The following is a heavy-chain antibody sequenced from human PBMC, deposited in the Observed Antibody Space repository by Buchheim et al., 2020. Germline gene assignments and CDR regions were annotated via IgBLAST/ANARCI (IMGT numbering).Heavy chain of an antibody. D-gene: IGHD6-13*01. Sequence: EVQLVESGGGLVQPGGSLRLSCAASGFTFSSYEMNWVRQAPGKGLEWVSYISSSGNTIYYADSVKGRFSISRDNAKNSLYMQMDSLRAEDTAVYFCARYGASDYSNNWVFDYWGQGTL. CDR1: GFTFSSYE. CDR3: ARYGASDYSNNWVFDY. CDR2: ISSSGNTI. V-gene: IGHV3-48*03. J-gene: IGHJ4*02.